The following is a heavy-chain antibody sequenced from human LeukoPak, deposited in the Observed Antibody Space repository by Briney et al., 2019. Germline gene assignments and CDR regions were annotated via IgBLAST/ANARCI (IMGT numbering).Heavy chain of an antibody. D-gene: IGHD6-19*01. Sequence: SETLSLTCAVYGGSFSGYYWSWIRQPPGRGLEWIGEINHSGSTNYNPSLKSRVTISVDTSKNQFSLKLSSVTAADTAVYYCARGGADSSGWYDSYYYGMDVWGQGTTVTVS. V-gene: IGHV4-34*01. CDR1: GGSFSGYY. J-gene: IGHJ6*02. CDR3: ARGGADSSGWYDSYYYGMDV. CDR2: INHSGST.